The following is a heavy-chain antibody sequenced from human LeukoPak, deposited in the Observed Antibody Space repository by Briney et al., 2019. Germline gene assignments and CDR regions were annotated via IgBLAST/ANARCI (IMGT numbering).Heavy chain of an antibody. Sequence: PSETLSLTCTVSGGSLSSDYWSWIRQPPTKGLEWIGYVYYSGSTNYNPSLKSRVTISVDRSKNQFSLKLSSVTAADTAVYYCARDKGGWFDPWGQGTLVTVSS. D-gene: IGHD1-26*01. CDR1: GGSLSSDY. J-gene: IGHJ5*02. CDR3: ARDKGGWFDP. CDR2: VYYSGST. V-gene: IGHV4-59*12.